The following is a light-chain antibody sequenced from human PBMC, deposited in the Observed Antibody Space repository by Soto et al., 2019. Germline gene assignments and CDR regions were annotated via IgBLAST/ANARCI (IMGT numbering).Light chain of an antibody. CDR2: DAS. CDR3: HSRA. CDR1: QTISRW. V-gene: IGKV1-5*01. J-gene: IGKJ5*01. Sequence: DIQLTQTPSTLSASVGDEVTITCRASQTISRWLAWYQQKPGRAPKLLIYDASTLESGVPSRFSGSGSATEFTLTISSLQPDDFATYFCHSRAFGQGTRL.